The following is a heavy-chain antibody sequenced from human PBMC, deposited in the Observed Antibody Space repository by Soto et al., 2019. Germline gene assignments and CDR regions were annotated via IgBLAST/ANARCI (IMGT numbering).Heavy chain of an antibody. D-gene: IGHD3-9*01. CDR1: GGSFSGYY. CDR3: ARVGVAYDILTGYYFNWFDP. CDR2: INHSGST. V-gene: IGHV4-34*01. J-gene: IGHJ5*02. Sequence: LSLTCAVYGGSFSGYYWSWIRQPTGKGQEWIGEINHSGSTNYNPSLKSRVTISVDTSKNQFSLMLSSVTAADTAVYYCARVGVAYDILTGYYFNWFDPWGQGTLVTVSS.